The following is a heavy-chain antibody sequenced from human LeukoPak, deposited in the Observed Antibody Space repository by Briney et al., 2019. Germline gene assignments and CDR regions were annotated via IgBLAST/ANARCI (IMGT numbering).Heavy chain of an antibody. V-gene: IGHV4-34*01. CDR3: ARADGGSGSYYADY. J-gene: IGHJ4*02. Sequence: SETLSLTCAVYGGSFSGYYWSWIRQPPGKGLEWIGEINHSGSTNYNPSLKSRVTIPVDTSKNQFSLKLSSVTAADTAVYYCARADGGSGSYYADYWGQGTLVTVSS. CDR2: INHSGST. D-gene: IGHD3-10*01. CDR1: GGSFSGYY.